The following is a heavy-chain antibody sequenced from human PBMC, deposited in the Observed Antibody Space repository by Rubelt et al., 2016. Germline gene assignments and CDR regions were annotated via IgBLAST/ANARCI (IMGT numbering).Heavy chain of an antibody. Sequence: EVQLVESGGGLVQPGGSLRLSCAASGFTFGSYDMHWVRQATGKGLEWVSAIGTAGDTYYPGAGKGRFTISRENAKNSLYLQMNSLRAGDTAVYYCARGMGSGSTVHDPSIDYWGRGTLVTVSS. V-gene: IGHV3-13*01. D-gene: IGHD3-10*01. CDR1: GFTFGSYD. CDR3: ARGMGSGSTVHDPSIDY. J-gene: IGHJ4*02. CDR2: IGTAGDT.